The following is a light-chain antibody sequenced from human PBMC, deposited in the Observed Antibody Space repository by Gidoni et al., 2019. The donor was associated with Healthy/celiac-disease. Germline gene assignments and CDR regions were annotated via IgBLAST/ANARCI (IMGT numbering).Light chain of an antibody. CDR1: SSDVGGYNY. V-gene: IGLV2-14*01. CDR2: EVS. Sequence: QSALTQPASVSGSPGQSITISCTGTSSDVGGYNYVSWYQQHPGKAPKLMIYEVSNRPSGVSNRFSGSTSGNTASLTISGLQAEDEADYYCSSYTSSSTLEIGGGTKLTVL. CDR3: SSYTSSSTLE. J-gene: IGLJ2*01.